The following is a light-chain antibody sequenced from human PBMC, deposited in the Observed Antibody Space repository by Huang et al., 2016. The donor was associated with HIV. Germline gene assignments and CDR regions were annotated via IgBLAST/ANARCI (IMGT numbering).Light chain of an antibody. Sequence: DVVMTQSPLSLPVTPGEPASISCRSSQSLLHSDGNNYFDWYLQKPGQSPQLLIYLGSSRASGVPERFSGSGSGTDFTPKISRVEAEDVGVYYCMQGLRTPRTFGQGTRLEIK. J-gene: IGKJ2*01. CDR1: QSLLHSDGNNY. CDR3: MQGLRTPRT. CDR2: LGS. V-gene: IGKV2-28*01.